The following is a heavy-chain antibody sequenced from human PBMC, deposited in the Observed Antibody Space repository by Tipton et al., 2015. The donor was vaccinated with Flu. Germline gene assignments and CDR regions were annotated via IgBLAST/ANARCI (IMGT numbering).Heavy chain of an antibody. J-gene: IGHJ4*02. D-gene: IGHD5-24*01. V-gene: IGHV5-51*03. Sequence: QLVQSGAEVKKPGESLKISCKGSGYTFSSYWVAWVRQMPGKGLEWMGIIYPGDSNTNRYSPSFQGQVTISVDMSVDTAYLQWNSLKASDTAMYYCARRKGEGFNYYICDYWGQGTLVTVSS. CDR2: IYPGDSNTN. CDR1: GYTFSSYW. CDR3: ARRKGEGFNYYICDY.